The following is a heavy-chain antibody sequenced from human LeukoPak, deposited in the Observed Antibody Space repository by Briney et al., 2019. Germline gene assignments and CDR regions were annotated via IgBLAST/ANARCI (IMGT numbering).Heavy chain of an antibody. V-gene: IGHV4-4*07. D-gene: IGHD6-13*01. CDR2: IYTSGST. CDR1: GGSISSYY. CDR3: ARDPQAAAGTVRWFDP. J-gene: IGHJ5*02. Sequence: SETLSLTCTVSGGSISSYYWSWIRQPAGKGLEWIGRIYTSGSTNYNPSLKSRVTISVDKSKNQFSLKLSSVTAADTAVYYCARDPQAAAGTVRWFDPWGQGTLVTVSS.